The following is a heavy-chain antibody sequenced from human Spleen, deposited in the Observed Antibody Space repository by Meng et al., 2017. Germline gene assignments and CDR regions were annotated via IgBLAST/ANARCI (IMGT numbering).Heavy chain of an antibody. Sequence: GESLKISCAASGFTFSSYGMHWVRQAPGKGLEWVAVIWYDGSNKYYADSVKGRFTISRDNSKNTLYLQMNSLRAEDTAVYYCARVHNGMDVWGQGTLVTVSS. CDR3: ARVHNGMDV. CDR2: IWYDGSNK. J-gene: IGHJ6*02. V-gene: IGHV3-33*01. D-gene: IGHD2-21*01. CDR1: GFTFSSYG.